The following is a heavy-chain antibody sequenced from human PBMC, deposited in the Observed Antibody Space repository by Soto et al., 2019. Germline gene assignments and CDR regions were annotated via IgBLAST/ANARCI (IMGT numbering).Heavy chain of an antibody. CDR3: ARRGPGSSGFSYYGMDG. D-gene: IGHD6-19*01. J-gene: IGHJ6*02. V-gene: IGHV4-39*01. CDR1: GGSISSSSYY. CDR2: IYYSGST. Sequence: QLQLQESGPGLVKPSETLSLTCTVSGGSISSSSYYWGWIRQPPGKGLEWIGSIYYSGSTYYNPSLQRRVTLAVDTSKNRCSLQLSSVTAADTAVYYWARRGPGSSGFSYYGMDGWGQGTTVTVSS.